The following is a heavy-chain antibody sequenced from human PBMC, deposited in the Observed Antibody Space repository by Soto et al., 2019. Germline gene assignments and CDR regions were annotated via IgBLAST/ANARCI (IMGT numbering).Heavy chain of an antibody. CDR1: GGSISSSSYY. Sequence: SETLSLTCTVSGGSISSSSYYWGWIRQPPGKGLEWIGSIYYSGSTYYNPSLKSRVTISVDTSKNQFSLKLSSVAAADTAVYYCASYSARYCSGSYCLYGINSYVMDGWGQRTTVTVSS. J-gene: IGHJ6*02. V-gene: IGHV4-39*01. D-gene: IGHD3-10*01. CDR2: IYYSGST. CDR3: ASYSARYCSGSYCLYGINSYVMDG.